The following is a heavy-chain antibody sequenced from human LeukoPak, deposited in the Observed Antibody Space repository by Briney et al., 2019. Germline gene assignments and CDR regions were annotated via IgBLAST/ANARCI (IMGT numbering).Heavy chain of an antibody. CDR2: IYTSGST. J-gene: IGHJ4*02. Sequence: SETLSLTCTVSGGSISSGSYYWSWIRQPAGKGLEWIGRIYTSGSTNYNPSLKSRVTISVDTSKNQFSLKLSSVTAADTAVYYCARDLSGIAALDYWGQGTLVTVSS. D-gene: IGHD6-13*01. V-gene: IGHV4-61*02. CDR3: ARDLSGIAALDY. CDR1: GGSISSGSYY.